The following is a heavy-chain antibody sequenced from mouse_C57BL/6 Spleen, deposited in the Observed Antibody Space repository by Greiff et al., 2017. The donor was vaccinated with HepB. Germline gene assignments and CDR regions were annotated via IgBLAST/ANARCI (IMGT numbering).Heavy chain of an antibody. J-gene: IGHJ3*01. CDR2: IRNKANGYTT. CDR1: GFTFTDYY. D-gene: IGHD1-1*01. Sequence: DVQLVESGGGLVQPGGSLSLSCAASGFTFTDYYMSWVRQPPGKALEWLGFIRNKANGYTTEYSASVKGRFTISRDNSQSILYLQMNALRAEDSAAYYCARYYYGSSPGFAYWGKGTLVTVSA. V-gene: IGHV7-3*01. CDR3: ARYYYGSSPGFAY.